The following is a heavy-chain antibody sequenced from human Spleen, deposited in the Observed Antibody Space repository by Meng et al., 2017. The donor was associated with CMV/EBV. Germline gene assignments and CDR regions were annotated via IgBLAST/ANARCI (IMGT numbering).Heavy chain of an antibody. CDR3: ARELTSWEPDYFDY. Sequence: GGSLRLSFAASGFTVNSNYMSWVRQAPGKGLEWMGWINPNSGGTNYAQKFQGRVTMTRDTSISTAYMELSRLRSDDTAVYYCARELTSWEPDYFDYWGQGTLVTVSS. J-gene: IGHJ4*02. CDR1: GFTVNSNY. CDR2: INPNSGGT. D-gene: IGHD1-26*01. V-gene: IGHV1-2*02.